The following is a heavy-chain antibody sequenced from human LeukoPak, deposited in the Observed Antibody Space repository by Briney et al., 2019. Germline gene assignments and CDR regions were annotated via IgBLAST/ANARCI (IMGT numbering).Heavy chain of an antibody. J-gene: IGHJ4*02. Sequence: GASVKVSCKASGYTFTGYYMHWVRQAPGQGLEWMGWINPNSGGTNYAQKFQGRVTMARDTSISTAYMELSRLRSDDTAVYYCARDARYCSGGSCYERVPNDYWGQGTLVTVSS. CDR2: INPNSGGT. V-gene: IGHV1-2*02. D-gene: IGHD2-15*01. CDR1: GYTFTGYY. CDR3: ARDARYCSGGSCYERVPNDY.